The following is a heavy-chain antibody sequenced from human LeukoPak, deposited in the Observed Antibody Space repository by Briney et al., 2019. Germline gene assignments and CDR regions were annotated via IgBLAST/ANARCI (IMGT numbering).Heavy chain of an antibody. CDR2: ISYDGSNK. Sequence: PGGSLRLSCAASGFTFSTYGIHWVRQAPGKGLEWVAVISYDGSNKYYADPVKGRFTISRDNSKNTLYLQMNSLRAEDTAVYYCARDGPRVFQPYHSMATTGQYFDYWGQGTLVTVSS. J-gene: IGHJ4*02. CDR3: ARDGPRVFQPYHSMATTGQYFDY. V-gene: IGHV3-30*19. CDR1: GFTFSTYG. D-gene: IGHD5-24*01.